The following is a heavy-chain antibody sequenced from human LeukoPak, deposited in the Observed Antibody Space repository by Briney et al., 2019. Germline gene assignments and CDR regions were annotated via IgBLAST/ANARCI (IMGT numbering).Heavy chain of an antibody. CDR3: ARDRRNGYYGSGSYSPIYGMDV. J-gene: IGHJ6*02. Sequence: SETLSLTCTVSGGSISSGGYYWSWIRQHPGKGLEWIGYIYYSGSTYYNPSLKSRVTISVDTSKNQFSLKLSSVTAANTAVYYCARDRRNGYYGSGSYSPIYGMDVWGQGTTVTVSS. CDR2: IYYSGST. V-gene: IGHV4-31*03. D-gene: IGHD3-10*01. CDR1: GGSISSGGYY.